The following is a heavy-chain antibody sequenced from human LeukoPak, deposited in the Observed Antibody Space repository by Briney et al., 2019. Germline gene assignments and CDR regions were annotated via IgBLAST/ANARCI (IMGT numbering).Heavy chain of an antibody. CDR3: ARGSGYCSSTSCYSNWFDP. Sequence: PSQTLSLTCAVSGGSISSGGYSLSWIRQPPGKGLEWIVYIYHSGSTYYNPSLKSRVTISVDRSKNQFSLKLSSVTAADTAVYYCARGSGYCSSTSCYSNWFDPWGQGTLVTVSS. D-gene: IGHD2-2*02. CDR2: IYHSGST. CDR1: GGSISSGGYS. J-gene: IGHJ5*02. V-gene: IGHV4-30-2*01.